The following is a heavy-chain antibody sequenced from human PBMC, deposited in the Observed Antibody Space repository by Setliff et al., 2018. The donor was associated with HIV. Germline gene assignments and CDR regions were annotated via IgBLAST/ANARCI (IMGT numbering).Heavy chain of an antibody. V-gene: IGHV4-34*01. CDR3: ARQPRWLQFPRYFDY. CDR1: GGSFTDIGGSFTDYY. CDR2: INHSGST. D-gene: IGHD5-12*01. Sequence: KTSETLSLTCAVFGGSFTDIGGSFTDYYWIWIRQPPGKGLEWIGEINHSGSTHYNPSLKSRFTISVDTSKNQFSLKLSSVTAADTAVYYCARQPRWLQFPRYFDYWGQGTLVTVSS. J-gene: IGHJ4*02.